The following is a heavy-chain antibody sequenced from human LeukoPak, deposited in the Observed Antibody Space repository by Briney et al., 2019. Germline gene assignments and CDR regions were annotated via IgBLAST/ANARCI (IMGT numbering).Heavy chain of an antibody. CDR2: IYWNDDK. Sequence: ESGPTLVKPTQTLTLTCTFSGFSLSTSGVGVGWIRQPPGKALEWLALIYWNDDKRYSPSLKSRLTITKDTSKNQVVLTMTNMDPVDTATYYCAHTTSYDFWRGGPFQHWGQGTLVTVSS. V-gene: IGHV2-5*01. CDR3: AHTTSYDFWRGGPFQH. J-gene: IGHJ1*01. D-gene: IGHD3-3*01. CDR1: GFSLSTSGVG.